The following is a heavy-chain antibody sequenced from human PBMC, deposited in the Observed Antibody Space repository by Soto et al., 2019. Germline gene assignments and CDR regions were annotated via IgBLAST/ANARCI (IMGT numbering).Heavy chain of an antibody. CDR2: IYSGGTT. D-gene: IGHD5-12*01. Sequence: EVQLVESGGGLVQPGESMRLSCAASGFTVSSNYMSWVRQAPGKGLEWVSLIYSGGTTDYADSVKGRFTISRDNSKNTLYLQMNSLRAEATAVYYCAARNIVAPYWGQGTLVTVSS. CDR3: AARNIVAPY. V-gene: IGHV3-66*01. CDR1: GFTVSSNY. J-gene: IGHJ4*02.